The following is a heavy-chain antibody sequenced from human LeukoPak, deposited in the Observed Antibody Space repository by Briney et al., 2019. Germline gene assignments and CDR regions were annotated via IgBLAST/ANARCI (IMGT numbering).Heavy chain of an antibody. V-gene: IGHV5-51*01. CDR3: ASAIVAVWAFDI. J-gene: IGHJ3*02. CDR2: IYPGDSDT. Sequence: GESLKISCKGSGYSFTSYWIGLVRPMPGKGLGWMGIIYPGDSDTRYSPSFQGQVTISADKSISTAYLQWSSLKASDTAMYYCASAIVAVWAFDIWGQGTMVTVSS. CDR1: GYSFTSYW. D-gene: IGHD5-12*01.